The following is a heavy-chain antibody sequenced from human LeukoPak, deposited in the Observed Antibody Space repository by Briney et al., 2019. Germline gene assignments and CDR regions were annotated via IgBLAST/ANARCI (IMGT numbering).Heavy chain of an antibody. V-gene: IGHV3-15*01. D-gene: IGHD3-10*01. CDR3: TTVYGPAQNDY. Sequence: PGGALRLSCAASGFTLSNAWMSWVRQAPGKGVEWVGRIKSKTDGGTTDYAAPVEGRFTISRDHSKNTLYLQMNSLRTDGTAVYHCTTVYGPAQNDYWGQGTLVTVSS. CDR1: GFTLSNAW. CDR2: IKSKTDGGTT. J-gene: IGHJ4*02.